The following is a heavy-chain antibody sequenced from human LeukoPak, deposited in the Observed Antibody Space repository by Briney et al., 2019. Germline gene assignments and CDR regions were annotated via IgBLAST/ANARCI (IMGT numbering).Heavy chain of an antibody. J-gene: IGHJ4*02. V-gene: IGHV4-39*01. CDR2: IYYSGST. D-gene: IGHD2-2*01. Sequence: PSETLSLTCTVSGGSISSSSYYWGWIRQPPGKGLEWIGSIYYSGSTYYNPSLKSRVTISVDTSKNQFSLKLSSVTAADTAVYYCARSPSRYIRYCSSTSCQYFDYWGQGTLVTVSS. CDR3: ARSPSRYIRYCSSTSCQYFDY. CDR1: GGSISSSSYY.